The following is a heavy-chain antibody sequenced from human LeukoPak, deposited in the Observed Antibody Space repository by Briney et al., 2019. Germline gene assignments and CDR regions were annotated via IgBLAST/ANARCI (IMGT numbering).Heavy chain of an antibody. Sequence: PSETLSLTCAVYGGSFSGYYWSWIRQPPGKGLEWIGEINHSGSTNYNPSLKSRVTISIDTSKNQFSLKLSSVAAADTAVYYCAKAPANWEDAFDIWGQGTMVTVSS. D-gene: IGHD7-27*01. CDR1: GGSFSGYY. CDR3: AKAPANWEDAFDI. CDR2: INHSGST. V-gene: IGHV4-34*01. J-gene: IGHJ3*02.